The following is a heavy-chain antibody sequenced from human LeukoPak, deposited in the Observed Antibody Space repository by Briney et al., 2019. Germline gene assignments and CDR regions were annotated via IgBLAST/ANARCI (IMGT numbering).Heavy chain of an antibody. Sequence: GASVKVSCKASGYTFTSYGISWVRQAPGQGLEWVAWISAYNSNKNSAEKFQGRVTMTIDTSTSTAYMELRSLKSDDTAVYYCVGHIKPAGPWDGMDVWGQGTTVIVSS. V-gene: IGHV1-18*04. CDR3: VGHIKPAGPWDGMDV. J-gene: IGHJ6*02. CDR2: ISAYNSNK. CDR1: GYTFTSYG. D-gene: IGHD1-26*01.